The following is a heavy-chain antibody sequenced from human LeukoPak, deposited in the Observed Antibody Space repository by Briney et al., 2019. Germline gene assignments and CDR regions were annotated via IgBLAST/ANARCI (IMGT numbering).Heavy chain of an antibody. J-gene: IGHJ4*02. CDR1: GGSISSYY. Sequence: PSETLSLTCTVSGGSISSYYWSWIRQPPGKGLEWIGYIYYSGSTNYNPSLKSRVTISVDTSKNQFSLKLSSVSAADTAVYYCARRTDYYGSGSYFDYWGQGTLVTVSS. CDR2: IYYSGST. V-gene: IGHV4-59*08. CDR3: ARRTDYYGSGSYFDY. D-gene: IGHD3-10*01.